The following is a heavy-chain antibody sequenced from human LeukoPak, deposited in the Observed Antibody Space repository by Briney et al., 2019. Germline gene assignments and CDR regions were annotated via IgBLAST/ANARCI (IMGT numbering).Heavy chain of an antibody. Sequence: GGSLRLSCAASGFTFSDYYMSWIRQAPGKGLEWVSYISSSGSTIYYADSVKGRFTISRDSAKNSLYLQMNSLRAEDTAVYYRARDRGAITFDYWGQGTLVTVSS. CDR1: GFTFSDYY. V-gene: IGHV3-11*01. CDR2: ISSSGSTI. J-gene: IGHJ4*02. CDR3: ARDRGAITFDY. D-gene: IGHD3-10*01.